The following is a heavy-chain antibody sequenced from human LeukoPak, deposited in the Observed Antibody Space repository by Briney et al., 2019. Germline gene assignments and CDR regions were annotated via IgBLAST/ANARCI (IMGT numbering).Heavy chain of an antibody. CDR2: INHSGST. Sequence: SETLSLTCAVYDGSFSAYHWTWIRQPPGKGLEWIGEINHSGSTKSNPSLESRVTISVDTSKNQFSLKLSSVTAADTAVYYCARGWELLNYWGQGTLVTVSS. CDR3: ARGWELLNY. J-gene: IGHJ4*02. V-gene: IGHV4-34*01. D-gene: IGHD1-26*01. CDR1: DGSFSAYH.